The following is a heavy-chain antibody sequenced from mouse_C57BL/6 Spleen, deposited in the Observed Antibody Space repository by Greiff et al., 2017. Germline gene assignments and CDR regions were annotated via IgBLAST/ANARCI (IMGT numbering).Heavy chain of an antibody. CDR3: TKGATVRYFDY. CDR2: IDPETGGT. CDR1: GYTFTDYE. D-gene: IGHD1-1*01. V-gene: IGHV1-15*01. Sequence: VQLQQSGAELVRPGASVTLSCKASGYTFTDYEMHWVKQTPVHGLEWIGAIDPETGGTAYNQKFKGKAILTADKSSSTAYMELRSLTSEDSAVYYGTKGATVRYFDYWGQGTTLTVSS. J-gene: IGHJ2*01.